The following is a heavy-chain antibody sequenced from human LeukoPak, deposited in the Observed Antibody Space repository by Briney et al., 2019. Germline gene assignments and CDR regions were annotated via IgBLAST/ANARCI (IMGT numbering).Heavy chain of an antibody. CDR1: GFTVSSNY. CDR3: ARAIQYRFDP. CDR2: IYAAGNT. Sequence: GGSLRLSCAASGFTVSSNYVSWVRQGPGKGLGWVSVIYAAGNTYYADSVKGRFTISRDNSKNTLYLQMSSLRAEDTAVYYCARAIQYRFDPWGQGTLVTVSS. V-gene: IGHV3-66*01. J-gene: IGHJ5*02. D-gene: IGHD2/OR15-2a*01.